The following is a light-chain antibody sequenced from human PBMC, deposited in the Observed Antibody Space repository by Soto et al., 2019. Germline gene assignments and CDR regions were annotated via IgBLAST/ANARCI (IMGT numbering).Light chain of an antibody. Sequence: DIQMTQSPSTLSASVGDRVTITCRASQSISSWLAWYQQKLGRAPRLLIYDASSLESGVPSRFSGSGSGTEFTLTISSLQPDDFATYYSQQYNSYWTFGQGTKVDIK. CDR2: DAS. V-gene: IGKV1-5*01. CDR1: QSISSW. CDR3: QQYNSYWT. J-gene: IGKJ1*01.